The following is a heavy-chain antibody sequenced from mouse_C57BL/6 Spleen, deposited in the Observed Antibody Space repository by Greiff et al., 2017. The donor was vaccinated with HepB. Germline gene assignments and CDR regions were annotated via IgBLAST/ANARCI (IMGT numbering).Heavy chain of an antibody. CDR3: ATYGNFDY. CDR2: IDPSDSYT. V-gene: IGHV1-50*01. J-gene: IGHJ2*01. CDR1: GYTFTSYW. D-gene: IGHD2-1*01. Sequence: QVQLQQPGAELVKPGASVKLSCKASGYTFTSYWMQWVKQRPGQGLEWIGEIDPSDSYTNYNQKFKGKATLTVDTSSSTAYMQLSSLTSEDSAVYYCATYGNFDYLGQGTTLTVSS.